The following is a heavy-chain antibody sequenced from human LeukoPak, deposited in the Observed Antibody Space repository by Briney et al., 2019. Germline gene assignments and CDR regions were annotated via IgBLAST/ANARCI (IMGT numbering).Heavy chain of an antibody. Sequence: ASVKVSCKASGYTFTSYDINWVRQATGQGLEWMGWMNPNSGNTGYAQKFQGRVTITRNTSISTAYMELSSLRSEDTAVYYCARGQAPRYNWNFIDYWGQGTLVTVSS. D-gene: IGHD1-7*01. J-gene: IGHJ4*02. CDR3: ARGQAPRYNWNFIDY. V-gene: IGHV1-8*03. CDR2: MNPNSGNT. CDR1: GYTFTSYD.